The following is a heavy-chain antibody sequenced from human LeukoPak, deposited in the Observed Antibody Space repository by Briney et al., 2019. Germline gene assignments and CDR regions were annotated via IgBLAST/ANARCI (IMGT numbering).Heavy chain of an antibody. CDR3: ARLSRDCGGDCYLLFDY. J-gene: IGHJ4*02. CDR2: IYHSGST. V-gene: IGHV4-30-2*01. CDR1: GGSISSGGYS. D-gene: IGHD2-21*02. Sequence: SQTLSLTCAVSGGSISSGGYSWSWIRQPPGKGLEWIGYIYHSGSTYYNPSLKSRVTISVDRSKNQFSLKLSSVTAADAAVYYCARLSRDCGGDCYLLFDYWGQGTLVTVSS.